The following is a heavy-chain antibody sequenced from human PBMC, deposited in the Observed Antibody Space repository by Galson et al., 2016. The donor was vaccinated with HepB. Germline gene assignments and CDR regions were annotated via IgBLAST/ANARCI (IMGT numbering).Heavy chain of an antibody. D-gene: IGHD2-15*01. CDR1: GSRITHYA. Sequence: SVKVSCKASGSRITHYAFSWVRQAPSQGLEWMGTIIPILPSPNYAPNFEGRVTITADESTNTVHMELSSLTSDDTAVYYCARGGYCSEGRCLPNWFDPGGPGTLVAVSS. V-gene: IGHV1-69*13. CDR3: ARGGYCSEGRCLPNWFDP. J-gene: IGHJ5*02. CDR2: IIPILPSP.